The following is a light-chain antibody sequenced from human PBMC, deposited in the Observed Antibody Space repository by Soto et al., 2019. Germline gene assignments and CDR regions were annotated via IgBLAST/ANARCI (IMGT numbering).Light chain of an antibody. V-gene: IGLV1-40*01. CDR3: QSYDSSQSGEV. J-gene: IGLJ1*01. CDR1: SSDIGAGYD. CDR2: GNS. Sequence: QSVLTQPPSVSGSPGQRVTISCTGSSSDIGAGYDVHWYQQLPGTAPKLLIYGNSNRPSGVPDRFSGSKSGTSASLAITGLQAEDEADYYCQSYDSSQSGEVFGTGTKVTVL.